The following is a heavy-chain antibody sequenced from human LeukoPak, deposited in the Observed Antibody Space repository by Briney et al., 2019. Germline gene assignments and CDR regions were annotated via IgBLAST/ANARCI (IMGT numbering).Heavy chain of an antibody. CDR3: ARAPPGGPRRAFDI. V-gene: IGHV1-18*01. D-gene: IGHD4-23*01. J-gene: IGHJ3*02. CDR2: ISAYNGNT. CDR1: GYTFTSCG. Sequence: ASVKFSCKASGYTFTSCGISWVRQAPGQGLEWMGWISAYNGNTNYAQKLQGRVTMTTDTSTSTAYMELRSLRSDDTAVYYCARAPPGGPRRAFDIWGQGTMVAVSS.